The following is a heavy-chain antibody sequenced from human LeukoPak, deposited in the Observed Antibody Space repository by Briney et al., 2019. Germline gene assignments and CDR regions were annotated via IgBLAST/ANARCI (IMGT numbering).Heavy chain of an antibody. CDR3: ASIYYGSGSPTFDY. V-gene: IGHV4-39*07. CDR2: IYYSGST. CDR1: GGSISSSSYY. D-gene: IGHD3-10*01. Sequence: SETLSLTCTVSGGSISSSSYYWGWIRQPPGKGLEWIGSIYYSGSTYYNPSLKSRVTISVDTPKNQFSLKLSSVTAADTAVYYCASIYYGSGSPTFDYWGQGTLVTVSS. J-gene: IGHJ4*02.